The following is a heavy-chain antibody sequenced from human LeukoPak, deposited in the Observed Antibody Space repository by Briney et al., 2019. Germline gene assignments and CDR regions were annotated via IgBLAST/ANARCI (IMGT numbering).Heavy chain of an antibody. D-gene: IGHD6-19*01. Sequence: PSETLSLTCTVSGGSISSYYWSWIRQPPGKGLEWIGYIYYSGSTNYNPSLKSRVIMSLDMSNNQFSLKVRSVTAADTAVYYCARETEVPGGRSWDFWGQGTLVIVSS. CDR1: GGSISSYY. V-gene: IGHV4-59*12. J-gene: IGHJ4*02. CDR2: IYYSGST. CDR3: ARETEVPGGRSWDF.